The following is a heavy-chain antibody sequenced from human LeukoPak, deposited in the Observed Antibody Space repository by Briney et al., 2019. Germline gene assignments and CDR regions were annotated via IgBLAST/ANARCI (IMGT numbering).Heavy chain of an antibody. CDR3: ARDRGSGWYY. D-gene: IGHD6-19*01. CDR2: ISSSSSYI. J-gene: IGHJ4*02. V-gene: IGHV3-21*01. Sequence: GGSLRLSCAASGFTFSSYSMNWVRQAPGKELEWVSSISSSSSYIYYADLVKGRFTISRDNAKNSLYLQMNSLRAEDTAVYYCARDRGSGWYYWGQGTLVTVSS. CDR1: GFTFSSYS.